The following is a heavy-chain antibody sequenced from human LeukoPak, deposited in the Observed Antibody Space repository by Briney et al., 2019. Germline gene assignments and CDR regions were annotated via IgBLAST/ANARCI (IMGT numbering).Heavy chain of an antibody. D-gene: IGHD6-13*01. CDR3: AKSPYRGGSSWTEFDY. V-gene: IGHV3-30*02. CDR2: IRYNGSDK. CDR1: GFTFSSYG. Sequence: GGSLRLSCAASGFTFSSYGMHWVRQAPGKGLDWVAFIRYNGSDKYYADSVKGRFTISRDSSKNTVYLQMNSLRDEDTAVYYCAKSPYRGGSSWTEFDYWGQGTLVTVSS. J-gene: IGHJ4*02.